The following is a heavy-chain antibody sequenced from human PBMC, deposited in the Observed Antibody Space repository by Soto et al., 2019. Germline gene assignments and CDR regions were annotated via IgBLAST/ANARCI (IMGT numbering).Heavy chain of an antibody. J-gene: IGHJ3*02. V-gene: IGHV1-2*02. CDR3: ARDLKLGAFDI. CDR1: GYTFTGYY. D-gene: IGHD7-27*01. Sequence: ASVQVSCKASGYTFTGYYMHWVRQAPGQGLEWMGWINPNSGGTNYAQKFQGRVTMTRDTSISTAYMELSRLRPDDTAVYYCARDLKLGAFDIWGQGTMVTVSS. CDR2: INPNSGGT.